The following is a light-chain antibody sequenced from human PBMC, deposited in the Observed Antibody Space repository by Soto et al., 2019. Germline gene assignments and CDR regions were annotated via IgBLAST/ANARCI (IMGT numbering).Light chain of an antibody. CDR1: QSVSSN. CDR3: QQYNNRWT. J-gene: IGKJ1*01. CDR2: GAS. V-gene: IGKV3-15*01. Sequence: EIVLTRSPATLSLSPVERATLSCRAIQSVSSNLAWYQQKPGQAPRLLIYGASTRATGIPARLSGSGSGTEFTLTISSMQSEDFAVYYCQQYNNRWTFGQGTKVDIK.